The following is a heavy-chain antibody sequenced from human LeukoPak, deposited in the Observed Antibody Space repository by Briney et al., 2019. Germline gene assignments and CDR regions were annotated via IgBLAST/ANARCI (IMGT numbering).Heavy chain of an antibody. CDR3: ARDFKYYYGSGSSFDY. Sequence: GGSLRLSCAASGFTFSSYSMNWVRQAPGKGLEWVSYISSSSSTIYYADSVKGRFTISRDNAKNSLYLQMNSLRAEDTAVYYCARDFKYYYGSGSSFDYWGQGTLVTVSS. CDR1: GFTFSSYS. J-gene: IGHJ4*02. V-gene: IGHV3-48*01. CDR2: ISSSSSTI. D-gene: IGHD3-10*01.